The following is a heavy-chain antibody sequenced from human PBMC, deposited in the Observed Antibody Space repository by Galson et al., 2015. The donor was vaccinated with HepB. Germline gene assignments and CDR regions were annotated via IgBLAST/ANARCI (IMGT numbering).Heavy chain of an antibody. CDR1: GFTFSSYA. D-gene: IGHD5-12*01. V-gene: IGHV3-23*01. Sequence: SLRLSCAASGFTFSSYAMSWVRQAPGKGLEWVSAISGSGGSTYYADSAKGRFTISRDNSKNTLYLQMNSLRAEDTAVYYCAKGVYSGYDLFDYWGQGTLVTVSS. CDR2: ISGSGGST. J-gene: IGHJ4*02. CDR3: AKGVYSGYDLFDY.